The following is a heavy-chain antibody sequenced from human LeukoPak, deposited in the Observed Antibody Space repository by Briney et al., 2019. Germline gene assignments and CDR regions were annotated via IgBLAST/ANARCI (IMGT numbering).Heavy chain of an antibody. CDR2: IISIAFTK. Sequence: GGSRRLSGAAPGLTFSNYYMSGIRQAPGKGRDGVSYIISIAFTKYYPDSLRGRFTISRDNAKNSLYLQMNSLRAEDTAVYYCARDYDAGSGWFEGGYDFLTGYPSGLFPDYWGQGTLVTVSS. CDR3: ARDYDAGSGWFEGGYDFLTGYPSGLFPDY. V-gene: IGHV3-11*01. CDR1: GLTFSNYY. J-gene: IGHJ4*02. D-gene: IGHD3-9*01.